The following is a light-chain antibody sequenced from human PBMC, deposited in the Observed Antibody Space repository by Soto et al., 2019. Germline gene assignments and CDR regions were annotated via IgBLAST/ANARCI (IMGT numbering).Light chain of an antibody. CDR1: RSDVGDYNY. CDR2: EVS. V-gene: IGLV2-14*01. Sequence: QSALTQPASVSGSPGQSITVSCTGTRSDVGDYNYVSWYQQHPGKAPKLIIYEVSNRSSGVSYRFSGSKSGNTASLTISGLQAEDEADYYCSSYTSSNTLHYVFGSGTKLTVL. J-gene: IGLJ1*01. CDR3: SSYTSSNTLHYV.